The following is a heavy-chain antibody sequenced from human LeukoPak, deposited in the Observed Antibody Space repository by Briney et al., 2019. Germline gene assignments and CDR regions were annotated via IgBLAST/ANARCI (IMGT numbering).Heavy chain of an antibody. J-gene: IGHJ4*02. CDR3: ARAEYYFDY. CDR2: IYYSGST. Sequence: SETLSLTCTVSGGSISSYYWSWIRQPPGKGLEWIGYIYYSGSTNYNPSLEGRVTISVDTSKNQFSLKLSSVTAADTAVYYCARAEYYFDYWGQGTLVTVSS. D-gene: IGHD3-10*01. CDR1: GGSISSYY. V-gene: IGHV4-59*01.